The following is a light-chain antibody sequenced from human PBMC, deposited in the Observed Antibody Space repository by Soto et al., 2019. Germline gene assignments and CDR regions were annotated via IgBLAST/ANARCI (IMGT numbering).Light chain of an antibody. CDR1: KLGNRF. J-gene: IGLJ2*01. CDR3: QAWDNREGH. Sequence: SYELTQPPSVSVSPGQTASITCSGDKLGNRFVCWYQQRPGQSPILVIYQDAKRPSGIPERFSGSNSGNTATLTISGTQSMDEADYYCQAWDNREGHFGGGTKVTVL. CDR2: QDA. V-gene: IGLV3-1*01.